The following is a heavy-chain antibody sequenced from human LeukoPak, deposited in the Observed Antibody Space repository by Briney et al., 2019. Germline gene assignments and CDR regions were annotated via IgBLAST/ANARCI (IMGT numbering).Heavy chain of an antibody. D-gene: IGHD3-3*01. Sequence: ASMKVSCKVSGYTLTELSMHWVRQAPGKGLEWMGGFDPEDGETIYAQKFQGRVTMTEDTSTDTAYMELSSLRSEDTAVYYCALRVDDFWSGDTRMGYNWFDPWGQGTLDTVSS. CDR1: GYTLTELS. V-gene: IGHV1-24*01. CDR3: ALRVDDFWSGDTRMGYNWFDP. J-gene: IGHJ5*02. CDR2: FDPEDGET.